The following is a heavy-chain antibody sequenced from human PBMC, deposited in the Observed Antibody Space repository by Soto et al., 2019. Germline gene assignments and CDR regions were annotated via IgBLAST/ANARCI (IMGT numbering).Heavy chain of an antibody. J-gene: IGHJ6*02. CDR3: ARDLPLSGSPPYTHYYYYGMDV. Sequence: QVQLVQSGAEVKKPGASVKVSCKASGYTYTSYGISWVRQAPGQGLEWMGWISAYNGNTNYAQKLQGRVTMTTDTSTSTAYMELRSLRSDDTAVYYCARDLPLSGSPPYTHYYYYGMDVWGQGTTVTVSS. CDR1: GYTYTSYG. D-gene: IGHD1-26*01. CDR2: ISAYNGNT. V-gene: IGHV1-18*01.